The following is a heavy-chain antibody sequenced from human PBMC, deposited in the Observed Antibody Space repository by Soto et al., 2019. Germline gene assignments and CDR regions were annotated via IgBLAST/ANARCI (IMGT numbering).Heavy chain of an antibody. CDR1: GSTVSSNY. CDR3: ARWIQLWEYFDY. D-gene: IGHD5-18*01. CDR2: IYSGGST. V-gene: IGHV3-66*01. Sequence: GGSLRLSCAASGSTVSSNYMSWVRQAPGKGLEWVSVIYSGGSTYYADSVKGRFTISRDNSKNTLYLQMNSLRAEDTAVYYCARWIQLWEYFDYWGQGTLVTVSS. J-gene: IGHJ4*02.